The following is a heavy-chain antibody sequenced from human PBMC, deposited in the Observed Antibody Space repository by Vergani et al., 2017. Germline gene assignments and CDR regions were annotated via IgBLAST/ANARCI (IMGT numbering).Heavy chain of an antibody. Sequence: EVQLVESGGGLVQPGGSLRLSCAASGFTFSSYEMNWVRQAPGKGLEWVSYISSSGSTIYYADSVKGRFTSPRDNAKNALYLQMNSLRAEDTAVYYCARGGNQVLWGVYYFDYWGQGTLVTVSS. CDR3: ARGGNQVLWGVYYFDY. J-gene: IGHJ4*02. V-gene: IGHV3-48*03. CDR1: GFTFSSYE. CDR2: ISSSGSTI. D-gene: IGHD3-16*01.